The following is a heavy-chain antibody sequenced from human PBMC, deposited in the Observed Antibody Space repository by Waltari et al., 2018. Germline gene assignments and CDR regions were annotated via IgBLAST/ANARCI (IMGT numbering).Heavy chain of an antibody. CDR1: GGSISSGSYY. J-gene: IGHJ6*03. D-gene: IGHD6-19*01. Sequence: QVQLQESGPGLVKPSQTLSLTCIVSGGSISSGSYYRIWIRQPAGKGLEWIGRIYTSGSTNYNPSLKSRVTISVDTSKNQFSLKLSSVTAADTAVYYCARDFSSGWYYYYMDVWGKGTTVTVSS. CDR3: ARDFSSGWYYYYMDV. CDR2: IYTSGST. V-gene: IGHV4-61*02.